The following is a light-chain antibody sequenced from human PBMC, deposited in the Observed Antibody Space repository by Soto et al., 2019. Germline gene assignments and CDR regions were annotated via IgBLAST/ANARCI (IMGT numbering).Light chain of an antibody. J-gene: IGLJ1*01. Sequence: QSALTQPASVSGSPGQSITISCTGTSSHVGGSNYVSWYQQHPGKAPKLMIYEVTSRPSGVSTRFSGSKSGNTASLTISGLQAEDEADYYCSSYTTSSILYVFGTGTKLTVL. CDR2: EVT. CDR1: SSHVGGSNY. V-gene: IGLV2-14*01. CDR3: SSYTTSSILYV.